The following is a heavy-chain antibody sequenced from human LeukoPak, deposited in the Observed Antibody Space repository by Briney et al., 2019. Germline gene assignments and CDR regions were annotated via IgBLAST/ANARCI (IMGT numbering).Heavy chain of an antibody. CDR2: ISWNSGSI. CDR1: GFTFDDYA. CDR3: AKGGSYWSHYYYMDV. V-gene: IGHV3-9*03. D-gene: IGHD1-26*01. Sequence: GRSLRLSCAASGFTFDDYAMHWVRQAPGKGLEWVSGISWNSGSINYADSVKGRFTISRDNAKNSLYLQMNSLRAEDMALYYCAKGGSYWSHYYYMDVWGKGTTVTVSS. J-gene: IGHJ6*03.